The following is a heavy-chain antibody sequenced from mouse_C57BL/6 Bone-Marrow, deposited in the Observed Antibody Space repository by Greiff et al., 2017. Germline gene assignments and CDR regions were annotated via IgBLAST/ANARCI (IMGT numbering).Heavy chain of an antibody. CDR3: ARAPGAWFAY. CDR2: ISYDGSN. Sequence: EVKLQESGPGLVKPSQSLSLTCSVTGYSITSGYYWNWIRQFPGNKLEWMGYISYDGSNNYNPSLKNRISITRDTSKNQFFLKLNSVTTEDTATYYCARAPGAWFAYWGQGTLVTVSA. V-gene: IGHV3-6*01. J-gene: IGHJ3*01. CDR1: GYSITSGYY.